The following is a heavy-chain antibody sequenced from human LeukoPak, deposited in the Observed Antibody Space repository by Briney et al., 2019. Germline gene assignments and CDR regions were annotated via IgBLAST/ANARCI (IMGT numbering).Heavy chain of an antibody. CDR3: ARVIGSYGDSAY. J-gene: IGHJ4*02. CDR1: GFTFSSYE. Sequence: GGSLRLSCAASGFTFSSYEMNWVRQAPGKGLEWVSYISSSGSTIYYADSVKGRFTISRDNAKNSLYLQMDSLRAEDTAVYYCARVIGSYGDSAYWGQGTLDTVSS. V-gene: IGHV3-48*03. CDR2: ISSSGSTI. D-gene: IGHD3-16*01.